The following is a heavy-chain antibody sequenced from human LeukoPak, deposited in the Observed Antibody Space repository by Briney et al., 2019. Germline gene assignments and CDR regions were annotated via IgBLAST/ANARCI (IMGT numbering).Heavy chain of an antibody. Sequence: PSETLSLTCAVYGGSFSGYYWSWIRQPPGKGLEWIGEINHSGSTNYNPSLKSRVTISVDTSKNQCSLKLSSVTAADTAVYYCARRSSGSFDYWGQGTLVTVSS. CDR3: ARRSSGSFDY. CDR1: GGSFSGYY. CDR2: INHSGST. D-gene: IGHD6-19*01. V-gene: IGHV4-34*01. J-gene: IGHJ4*02.